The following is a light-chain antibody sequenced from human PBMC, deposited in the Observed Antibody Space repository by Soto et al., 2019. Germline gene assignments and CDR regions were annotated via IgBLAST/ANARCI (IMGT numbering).Light chain of an antibody. V-gene: IGKV3-15*01. J-gene: IGKJ5*01. CDR1: QSVSTN. Sequence: EIVMTQSPATLSASPGERATLSCSASQSVSTNLAWYQQKPGQAPRLLVYGASTRATGIPARFSGSGSVTEFTLTISSLQSEDFAVDYWQQYNNWPPITFGQGTRLEIK. CDR3: QQYNNWPPIT. CDR2: GAS.